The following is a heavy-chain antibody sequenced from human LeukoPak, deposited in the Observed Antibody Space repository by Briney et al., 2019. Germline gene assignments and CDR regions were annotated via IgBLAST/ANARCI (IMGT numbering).Heavy chain of an antibody. D-gene: IGHD3-22*01. CDR1: GFTFSSYS. V-gene: IGHV3-53*01. CDR2: IYSGGAT. J-gene: IGHJ5*02. CDR3: ARDWDDGRAERPA. Sequence: GGSLRLSCAASGFTFSSYSMNWVRQSPGGGLEWLSSIYSGGATYYADSVKGRFTISRDHSNNSVSLQMTNLRVEDTAIYYCARDWDDGRAERPAWGQGTLVTVSS.